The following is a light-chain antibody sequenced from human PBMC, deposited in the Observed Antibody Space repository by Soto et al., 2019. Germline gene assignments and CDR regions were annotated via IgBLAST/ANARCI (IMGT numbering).Light chain of an antibody. CDR1: QTVPGNY. V-gene: IGKV3-20*01. Sequence: EIVLTQSPGTLSLSPGERATLSCRASQTVPGNYLAWLQQKPGQAPRVLIYRVSLRATGIPDRFSGSGSGTDFTLTISSVEPEDFAVYFCQKYTSPPWTLGQGTKVETK. CDR2: RVS. J-gene: IGKJ1*01. CDR3: QKYTSPPWT.